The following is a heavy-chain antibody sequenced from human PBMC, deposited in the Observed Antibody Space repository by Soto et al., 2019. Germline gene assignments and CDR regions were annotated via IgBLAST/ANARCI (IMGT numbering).Heavy chain of an antibody. CDR3: ARDQTKWLTEAFDI. CDR1: GYTFISYG. V-gene: IGHV1-18*01. J-gene: IGHJ3*02. D-gene: IGHD5-12*01. Sequence: HVQLVQSGAEVKKPGASLKVSCKASGYTFISYGVSWVRQPPGQGFEWLGWISPYNGNTNYAQKYQGRITMTTDTSTSTVYMDLRSLRTADTAVYYCARDQTKWLTEAFDIWGQGTMVVVSS. CDR2: ISPYNGNT.